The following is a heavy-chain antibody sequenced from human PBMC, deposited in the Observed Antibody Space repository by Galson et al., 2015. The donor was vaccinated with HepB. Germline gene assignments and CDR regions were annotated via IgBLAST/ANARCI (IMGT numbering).Heavy chain of an antibody. V-gene: IGHV5-10-1*01. CDR3: ARLRYGLIAAAGPNFDY. J-gene: IGHJ4*02. Sequence: QSGAEVKKPGESLRISCKGSGYSFTSYWISWVRQMPGKGLEWMGRIDPSDSYTNYSPSFQGHVTISADKSISTAYLQWSSLKASDTAMYYCARLRYGLIAAAGPNFDYWGQGTLVTVSS. D-gene: IGHD6-13*01. CDR1: GYSFTSYW. CDR2: IDPSDSYT.